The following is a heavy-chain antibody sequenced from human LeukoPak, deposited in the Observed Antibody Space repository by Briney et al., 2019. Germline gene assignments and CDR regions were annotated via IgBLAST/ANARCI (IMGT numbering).Heavy chain of an antibody. CDR3: ARGRHIAVNFDY. CDR2: TYYRSKWYN. CDR1: GDSVSSKSAA. Sequence: SQTLSLTCAISGDSVSSKSAAWNWIRQSPSRGLEWLGRTYYRSKWYNDYAVSVKSRITINPDTSKNQFSLQLNSVTAADTAVYYCARGRHIAVNFDYWGQGTLVTVSS. D-gene: IGHD6-19*01. J-gene: IGHJ4*02. V-gene: IGHV6-1*01.